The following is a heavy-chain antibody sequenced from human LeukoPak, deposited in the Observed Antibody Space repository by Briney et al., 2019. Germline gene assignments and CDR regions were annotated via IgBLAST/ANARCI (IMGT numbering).Heavy chain of an antibody. V-gene: IGHV1-2*02. J-gene: IGHJ4*02. CDR3: ARPRYCSSTSCLPYFDY. D-gene: IGHD2-2*01. CDR2: INPNSGGT. CDR1: GYTFTGYY. Sequence: ASVKVSCKASGYTFTGYYMHWVRQAPGQGLEWMGWINPNSGGTNYAQKFQGRVTMTRDTSISTAYMELSRLRSDDTAVYCCARPRYCSSTSCLPYFDYWGQGTLVTVSS.